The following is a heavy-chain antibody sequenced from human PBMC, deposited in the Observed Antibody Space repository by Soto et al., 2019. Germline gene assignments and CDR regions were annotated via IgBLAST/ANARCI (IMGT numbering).Heavy chain of an antibody. D-gene: IGHD7-27*01. CDR1: GYTFTSYD. CDR2: MNPNSGNT. V-gene: IGHV1-8*01. J-gene: IGHJ6*03. Sequence: QVQLVQSGAEVKKPGASVKVSCKASGYTFTSYDINWVRQATGQGLEWMGWMNPNSGNTGYAQKFQGRVTMTRNTSISTAYMELSSLRSEDTAVYYCASWGPLRRSYYYYYYMDVWGKGTTVTVSS. CDR3: ASWGPLRRSYYYYYYMDV.